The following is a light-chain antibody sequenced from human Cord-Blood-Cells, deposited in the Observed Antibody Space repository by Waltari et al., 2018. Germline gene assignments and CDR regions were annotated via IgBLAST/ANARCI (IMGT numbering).Light chain of an antibody. CDR1: SSDVGSYNL. CDR3: CSYAGSYVV. CDR2: EGS. V-gene: IGLV2-23*01. Sequence: QSALTQPASVSGSPGQSITISCTGTSSDVGSYNLVSWYQQHPGKAPKLRVYEGSKRPSWVSHRCSRSKSGNTASLPISGLQAEDEADYYCCSYAGSYVVFGGGTKLTVL. J-gene: IGLJ2*01.